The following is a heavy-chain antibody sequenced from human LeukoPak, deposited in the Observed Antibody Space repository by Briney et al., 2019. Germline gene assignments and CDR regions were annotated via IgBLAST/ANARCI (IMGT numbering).Heavy chain of an antibody. CDR1: GGTFSSYA. D-gene: IGHD2-21*02. Sequence: ASVKVSCKASGGTFSSYAISWVRQAPGQGLEWMGGIIPIFGTANYAQKFQGRVTITTDESTSTAYMELSSLRSEDTAVYYRARGLAYCGGDCYAPDYWGQGTLVTVSS. J-gene: IGHJ4*02. V-gene: IGHV1-69*05. CDR3: ARGLAYCGGDCYAPDY. CDR2: IIPIFGTA.